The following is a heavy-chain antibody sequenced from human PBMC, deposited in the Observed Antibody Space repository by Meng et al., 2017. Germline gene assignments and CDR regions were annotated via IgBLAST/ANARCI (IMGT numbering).Heavy chain of an antibody. V-gene: IGHV3-23*01. J-gene: IGHJ4*02. CDR2: ISGSGGST. Sequence: GESLKISCAASGFTFSSHSMSWVRQAPGTGLEWVSAISGSGGSTYYADSVKGRFTNSRDNSKNTLYLQMNSLRAEGKAVYYCAKDGGAIPDYYGSGSYYSYFDYWGQGTLVTVSS. D-gene: IGHD3-10*01. CDR3: AKDGGAIPDYYGSGSYYSYFDY. CDR1: GFTFSSHS.